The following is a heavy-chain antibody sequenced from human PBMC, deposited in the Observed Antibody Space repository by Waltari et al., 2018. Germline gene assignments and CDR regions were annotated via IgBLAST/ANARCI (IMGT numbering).Heavy chain of an antibody. J-gene: IGHJ6*03. Sequence: QVQLQQWGAGLLKPSETLSLTCAVYGGSFSGYYWSWIRQPPGTGLEWIGEINHSGSTNYNPSLKSRVTISVDTSKNQFSLKLSSVTAADTAVYYCAREAVVVPAAPNYYYYYMDVWGKGTTVTVSS. CDR2: INHSGST. CDR3: AREAVVVPAAPNYYYYYMDV. D-gene: IGHD2-2*01. V-gene: IGHV4-34*01. CDR1: GGSFSGYY.